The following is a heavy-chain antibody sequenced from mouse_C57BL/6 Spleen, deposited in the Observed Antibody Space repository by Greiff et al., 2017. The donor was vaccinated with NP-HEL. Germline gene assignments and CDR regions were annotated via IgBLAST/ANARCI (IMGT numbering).Heavy chain of an antibody. D-gene: IGHD2-12*01. V-gene: IGHV1-26*01. CDR1: GYTFTDYY. CDR2: INPNNGGT. J-gene: IGHJ4*01. CDR3: AREALRQRGMDY. Sequence: VQLKQSGPELVKPGASVKISCKASGYTFTDYYMNWVKQSHGKSLEWIGDINPNNGGTSYNQKFKGKATLTVDKSSSTAYMELRSLTSEDSAVYYCAREALRQRGMDYWGQGTSVTVSS.